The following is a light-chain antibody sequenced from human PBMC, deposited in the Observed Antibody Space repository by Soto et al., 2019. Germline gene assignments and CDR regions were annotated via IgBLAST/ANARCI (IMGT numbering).Light chain of an antibody. CDR3: TSYASTTPHVV. CDR2: EVF. CDR1: SSDVGGYNY. J-gene: IGLJ2*01. V-gene: IGLV2-14*01. Sequence: QSALTQPASVSGSPGQSITISCTGTSSDVGGYNYVSWYQHHPGKAPNIMIYEVFNRPSGVSNRFSGSKSGNTASLTISGLQAEDEGDYYCTSYASTTPHVVFGGGTKLTVL.